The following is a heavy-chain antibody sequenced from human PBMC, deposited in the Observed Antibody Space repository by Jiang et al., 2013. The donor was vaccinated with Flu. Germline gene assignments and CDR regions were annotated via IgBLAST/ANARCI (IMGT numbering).Heavy chain of an antibody. J-gene: IGHJ4*02. Sequence: GLVQPGRSLRLSCTASGFTFGDYAVSWLRQAPGKGLEWVGFIRNKLYRGTTDYAASVKGRFTISRDDSKSIAYLQMSSLKTEDTAVYYCTRDLVRDIILIPATYFDSWGQGTLVTVSS. CDR2: IRNKLYRGTT. CDR3: TRDLVRDIILIPATYFDS. D-gene: IGHD2-2*01. CDR1: GFTFGDYA. V-gene: IGHV3-49*03.